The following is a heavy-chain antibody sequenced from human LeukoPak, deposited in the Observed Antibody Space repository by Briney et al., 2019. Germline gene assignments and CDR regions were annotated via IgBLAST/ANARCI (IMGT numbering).Heavy chain of an antibody. V-gene: IGHV1-18*01. CDR3: ARGQFLWFGEYWKKTNWFDP. J-gene: IGHJ5*02. D-gene: IGHD3-10*01. Sequence: ASVKVSCKASGYTFTSYGISWVRQAPGQGVEWMGWISAYNGNTNYAQKLQGRVTKTTDTSPSTDYMELRSLRSDDTAVYYCARGQFLWFGEYWKKTNWFDPWGQGTLVTVSS. CDR2: ISAYNGNT. CDR1: GYTFTSYG.